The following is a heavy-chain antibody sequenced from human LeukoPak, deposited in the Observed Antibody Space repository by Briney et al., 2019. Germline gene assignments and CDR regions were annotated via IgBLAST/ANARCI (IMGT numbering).Heavy chain of an antibody. V-gene: IGHV1-2*02. CDR3: ARGSHYYGSGSYDYFDY. CDR1: GYTFTSYD. CDR2: MNPNSGGT. Sequence: ASVKVSCKASGYTFTSYDINWVRQATGQGLEWMGWMNPNSGGTNYAQKFQGRVTMTRDTSISTAYMELSRLRSDDTAVYYCARGSHYYGSGSYDYFDYWGQGTLVTVSS. D-gene: IGHD3-10*01. J-gene: IGHJ4*02.